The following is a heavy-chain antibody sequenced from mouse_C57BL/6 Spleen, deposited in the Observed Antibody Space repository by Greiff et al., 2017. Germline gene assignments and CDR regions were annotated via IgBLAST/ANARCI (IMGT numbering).Heavy chain of an antibody. Sequence: EVKVVESEGGLVQPGSSMKLSCTASGFTFSDYYMAWVRQVPEKGLEWVANINYDGSSTYYLDSLKSRFIISRDNAKNILYLQMSSLKSEDTATYYCARDYYGNYAMDYWGQGTSVPVSS. D-gene: IGHD2-1*01. CDR2: INYDGSST. J-gene: IGHJ4*01. CDR1: GFTFSDYY. V-gene: IGHV5-16*01. CDR3: ARDYYGNYAMDY.